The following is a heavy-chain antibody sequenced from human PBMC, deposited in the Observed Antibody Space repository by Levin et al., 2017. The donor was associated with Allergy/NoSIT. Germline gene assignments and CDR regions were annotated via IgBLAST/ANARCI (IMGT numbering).Heavy chain of an antibody. CDR3: ARVRWGPLIAARLDGHDYGMDV. D-gene: IGHD6-6*01. V-gene: IGHV1-69*13. CDR2: IIPIFGTA. CDR1: GGTFSSYA. Sequence: SVKVSCKASGGTFSSYAISWVRQAPGQGLEWMGGIIPIFGTANYAQKFQGRVTITADESTSTAYMELSSLRSEDTAVYYCARVRWGPLIAARLDGHDYGMDVWGQGTTVTVSS. J-gene: IGHJ6*02.